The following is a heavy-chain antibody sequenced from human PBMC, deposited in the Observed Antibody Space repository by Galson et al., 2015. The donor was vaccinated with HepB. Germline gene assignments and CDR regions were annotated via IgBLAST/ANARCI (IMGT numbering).Heavy chain of an antibody. Sequence: SETLSLTCTVSGGSISSYYWSWIRQPPGKGLEWIGYIYYSGSTNYNPSLKSRVTISVDTSKNQFSLKLSSVTAADTAVYYCARVGAGSSSWYVDYWGQGTLVTVSS. CDR3: ARVGAGSSSWYVDY. CDR2: IYYSGST. D-gene: IGHD6-13*01. J-gene: IGHJ4*02. V-gene: IGHV4-59*01. CDR1: GGSISSYY.